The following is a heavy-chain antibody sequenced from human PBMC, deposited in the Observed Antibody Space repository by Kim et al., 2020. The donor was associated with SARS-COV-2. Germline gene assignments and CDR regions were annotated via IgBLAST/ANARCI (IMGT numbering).Heavy chain of an antibody. CDR1: GYTFTSYG. CDR2: ISAYNGNT. V-gene: IGHV1-18*01. Sequence: ASVKVSCKASGYTFTSYGISWVRQAPGQGLEWMGWISAYNGNTNYAQKLQGRVTMTTDTSTSTAYMELRSLRSDDTAVYYCARIKLFPNSYQLLFDLDYWGQGTLVTVSS. D-gene: IGHD2-2*01. J-gene: IGHJ4*02. CDR3: ARIKLFPNSYQLLFDLDY.